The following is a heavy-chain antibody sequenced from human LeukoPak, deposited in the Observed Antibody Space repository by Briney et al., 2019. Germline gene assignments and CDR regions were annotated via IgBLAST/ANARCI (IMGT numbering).Heavy chain of an antibody. CDR1: GYTFTRYY. J-gene: IGHJ1*01. CDR3: ARVYYYGSGSYSAGAEYFQH. CDR2: INPNSGGT. V-gene: IGHV1-2*06. D-gene: IGHD3-10*01. Sequence: ASVKVSCKASGYTFTRYYMHWVRQAPGQGLEWMGRINPNSGGTNYVRKFQGRVTMTRDTSISTAYMELSRLRSDDTAVYYCARVYYYGSGSYSAGAEYFQHWGQGTLVTVSS.